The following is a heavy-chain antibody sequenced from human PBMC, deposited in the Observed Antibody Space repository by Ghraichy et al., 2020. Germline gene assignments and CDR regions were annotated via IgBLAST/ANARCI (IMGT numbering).Heavy chain of an antibody. Sequence: SETLSLTCTVSGGSISSGGYYWSWIRQHPGKGLEWIGYIYYSGSTYYNPSLKSRVTISVDTSKNQFSLKLSSVTAADTAVYYCATRRGNWNYGGTIDYWGQGTLVTVSS. D-gene: IGHD1-7*01. V-gene: IGHV4-31*03. CDR2: IYYSGST. CDR3: ATRRGNWNYGGTIDY. CDR1: GGSISSGGYY. J-gene: IGHJ4*02.